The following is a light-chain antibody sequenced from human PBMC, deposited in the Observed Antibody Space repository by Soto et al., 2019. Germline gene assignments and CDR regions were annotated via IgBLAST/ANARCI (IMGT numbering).Light chain of an antibody. CDR1: QSISTF. CDR2: AAT. J-gene: IGKJ5*01. CDR3: QQYNNWPPL. Sequence: DIQMTPSPSSLSASEGDRVTITCRSSQSISTFLNWYQHIPGRAPKLLIYAATKLQPGVPSRFSGSGSGTEFTPSISSLQSEDFAVYYCQQYNNWPPLFGQGTRLEIK. V-gene: IGKV1-39*01.